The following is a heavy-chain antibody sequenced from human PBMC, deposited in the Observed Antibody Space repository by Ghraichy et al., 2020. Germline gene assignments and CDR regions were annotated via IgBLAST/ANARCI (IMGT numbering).Heavy chain of an antibody. Sequence: GGSLRLSCAASGFTFSNAWMSWVRQAPGKGLEWVGRIKSKTDGGTTDYAAPVKGRFTISRDDSKNTLYLQMNSLKTEDTAVYYCTTRIAVAGRLDYWGQGTLVTVSS. CDR2: IKSKTDGGTT. V-gene: IGHV3-15*01. CDR3: TTRIAVAGRLDY. CDR1: GFTFSNAW. J-gene: IGHJ4*02. D-gene: IGHD6-19*01.